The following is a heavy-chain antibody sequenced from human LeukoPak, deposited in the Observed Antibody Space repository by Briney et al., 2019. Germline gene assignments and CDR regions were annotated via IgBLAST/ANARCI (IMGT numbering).Heavy chain of an antibody. J-gene: IGHJ4*02. CDR3: AKVVLWFGDLFDY. Sequence: GGSLRLSCAASGFTFSSYGMHWVRQAPGKGLEWVAFIRYDGSNKYYADSVKGRFTISRDNSKNTLYLQMNSLRAEGTAVYYCAKVVLWFGDLFDYWGQGTLVTVSS. CDR1: GFTFSSYG. CDR2: IRYDGSNK. D-gene: IGHD3-10*01. V-gene: IGHV3-30*02.